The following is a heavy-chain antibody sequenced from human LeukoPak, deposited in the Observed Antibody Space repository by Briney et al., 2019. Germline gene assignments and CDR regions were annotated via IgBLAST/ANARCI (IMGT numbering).Heavy chain of an antibody. CDR2: IKQDGSEK. CDR1: GFTFSSYW. V-gene: IGHV3-7*03. Sequence: PGGPLRLSCAASGFTFSSYWMSWVRQAPGKGLEWVANIKQDGSEKYYVDSVKGRFTISRDNAKNSLYLQMNSLRAEDTAVYYCARDGEEAAGTRCLLDIWGQGTMVTVSS. D-gene: IGHD6-13*01. CDR3: ARDGEEAAGTRCLLDI. J-gene: IGHJ3*02.